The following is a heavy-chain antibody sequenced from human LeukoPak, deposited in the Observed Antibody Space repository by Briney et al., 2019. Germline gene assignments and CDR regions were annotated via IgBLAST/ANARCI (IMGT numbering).Heavy chain of an antibody. J-gene: IGHJ5*02. CDR1: GGTFISYA. V-gene: IGHV1-69*04. D-gene: IGHD1-26*01. CDR2: IIPILGIA. CDR3: ARGLVGATTPAA. Sequence: GSSVKVSCKASGGTFISYAISWVRQAPGQGLEWMGRIIPILGIANYAQKFQGRVTITADKSTSTAYMELSSLRSEDTAVYYCARGLVGATTPAAWGQGTLVTVSS.